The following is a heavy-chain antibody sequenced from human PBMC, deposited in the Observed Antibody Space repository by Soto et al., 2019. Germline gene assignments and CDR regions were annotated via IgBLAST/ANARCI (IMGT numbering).Heavy chain of an antibody. D-gene: IGHD6-6*01. J-gene: IGHJ4*02. CDR1: GGSISSYY. Sequence: LSLTCTVSGGSISSYYWNWIRQPPGRGLEWIGYVYHSGSTNYNPSLKSRVSMSVDVSRNHFSLTLHSVTAADTAVYFCTSSYSTSSSPDYWGQGTLVTVSS. CDR2: VYHSGST. V-gene: IGHV4-59*01. CDR3: TSSYSTSSSPDY.